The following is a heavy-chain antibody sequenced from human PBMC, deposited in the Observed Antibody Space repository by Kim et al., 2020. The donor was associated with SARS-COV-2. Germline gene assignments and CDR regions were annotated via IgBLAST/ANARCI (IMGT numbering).Heavy chain of an antibody. CDR3: ARDVVVTEDWYFDL. D-gene: IGHD2-21*02. CDR2: IWYDGSNK. Sequence: GGSLRLSCAASGFTFSRYGMHWVRQAPGKGLEWVAVIWYDGSNKYYADSVKGRFTISRDNSKNTLDLQMNSLRAEDTAVYYCARDVVVTEDWYFDLWGRG. J-gene: IGHJ2*01. CDR1: GFTFSRYG. V-gene: IGHV3-33*01.